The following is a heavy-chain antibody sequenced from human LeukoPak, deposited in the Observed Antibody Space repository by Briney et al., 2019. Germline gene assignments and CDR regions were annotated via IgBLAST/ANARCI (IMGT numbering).Heavy chain of an antibody. V-gene: IGHV1-2*02. CDR1: GYTFTGYY. J-gene: IGHJ4*02. D-gene: IGHD6-13*01. Sequence: ASVKVSCKASGYTFTGYYIHWVRQAPGQGLEWMGWINPNSGGTNYAQKFQGRVTMTRDTSISTAYMELSRLRSDDTAVYYCARTDIAAAGTDYWGQGTLVTVSS. CDR3: ARTDIAAAGTDY. CDR2: INPNSGGT.